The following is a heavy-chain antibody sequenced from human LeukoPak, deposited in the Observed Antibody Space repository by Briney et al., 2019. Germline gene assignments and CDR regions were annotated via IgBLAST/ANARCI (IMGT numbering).Heavy chain of an antibody. CDR3: ARDDSDSQGAEYFQH. V-gene: IGHV4-59*12. CDR2: IYYSGST. CDR1: GGSISSYY. J-gene: IGHJ1*01. D-gene: IGHD2-21*02. Sequence: PSETLSLTCTVSGGSISSYYWSWIRQPPGKGLEWIGYIYYSGSTYYNPSLKSRVTISVDTSKNQFSLKLSSVTAADTAVYYCARDDSDSQGAEYFQHWGQGTLVTVSS.